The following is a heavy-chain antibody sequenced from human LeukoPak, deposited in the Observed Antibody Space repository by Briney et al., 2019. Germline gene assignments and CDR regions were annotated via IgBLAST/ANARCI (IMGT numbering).Heavy chain of an antibody. CDR2: IIPILGIA. J-gene: IGHJ4*02. V-gene: IGHV1-69*04. CDR3: AVVTAIGFDY. D-gene: IGHD2-21*02. Sequence: SVKVSCKASGYTFTSYGISWVRQAPGQGLEWMGRIIPILGIANYAQKFQGRVTITADKSTSTAYMELSSLRSEDTAVYYCAVVTAIGFDYWGQGTLVTVSS. CDR1: GYTFTSYG.